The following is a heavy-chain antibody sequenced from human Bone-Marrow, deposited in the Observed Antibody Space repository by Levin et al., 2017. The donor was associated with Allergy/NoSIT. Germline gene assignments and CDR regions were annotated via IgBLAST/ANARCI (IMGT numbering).Heavy chain of an antibody. CDR3: VRESPEREWVGDILYYHYYMDV. V-gene: IGHV3-72*01. Sequence: QPGGSLRLSCAVSGFSFSDHYMDWVRQAPGKGLEWVGRTRNRANRYTTEYAASVKGRFTISRDDSKNSLLLQMNSLKAEDTAVYFCVRESPEREWVGDILYYHYYMDVWGKGTTVTVSS. CDR2: TRNRANRYTT. J-gene: IGHJ6*03. D-gene: IGHD3-10*01. CDR1: GFSFSDHY.